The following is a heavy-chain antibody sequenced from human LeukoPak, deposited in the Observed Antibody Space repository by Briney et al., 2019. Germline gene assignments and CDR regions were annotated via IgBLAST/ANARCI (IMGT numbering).Heavy chain of an antibody. V-gene: IGHV4-59*01. CDR1: GGSISTSYY. D-gene: IGHD2-2*01. Sequence: SETLSLTCTVSGGSISTSYYWSWIRQPPGRGLEWIGYIYYSGSTNYNPSLKSRVTLSVDTSKNQFSLKLTSVTAADTAVYYCARDALYCSSSSCYRYWYFDLWGRGTLVTVSS. J-gene: IGHJ2*01. CDR3: ARDALYCSSSSCYRYWYFDL. CDR2: IYYSGST.